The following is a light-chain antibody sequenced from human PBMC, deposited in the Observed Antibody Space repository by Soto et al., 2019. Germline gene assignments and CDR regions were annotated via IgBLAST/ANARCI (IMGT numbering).Light chain of an antibody. CDR1: QSVSSY. Sequence: EVVLTQSPATLSLSPGERATLSCRASQSVSSYLAWYQQKPGQAPRLLIYGTSSRATGLPDRFSGSGSGTDFTLTISSLQPEDFATYYCQQSYSTPRTFGQGTKVDIK. J-gene: IGKJ1*01. CDR3: QQSYSTPRT. V-gene: IGKV3-11*01. CDR2: GTS.